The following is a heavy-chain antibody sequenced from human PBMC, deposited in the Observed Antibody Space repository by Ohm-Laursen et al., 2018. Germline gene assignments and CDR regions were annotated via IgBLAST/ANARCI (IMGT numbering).Heavy chain of an antibody. CDR3: AKGLSGGTGHGNWFDH. CDR1: GFTFSGYA. V-gene: IGHV3-23*01. D-gene: IGHD3-10*01. CDR2: VTGSGRTT. J-gene: IGHJ5*02. Sequence: SLRLSCAASGFTFSGYAMSWVRQAPGKGPEWVSVVTGSGRTTYYRDSVKGRFTISRDNSKNTLYLQMNSLRVEDTAVYYCAKGLSGGTGHGNWFDHWGQGTLVSVSS.